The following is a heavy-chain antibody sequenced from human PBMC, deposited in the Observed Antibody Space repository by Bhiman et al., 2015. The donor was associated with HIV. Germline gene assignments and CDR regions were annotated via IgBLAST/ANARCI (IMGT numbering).Heavy chain of an antibody. V-gene: IGHV3-48*04. D-gene: IGHD5-12*01. CDR3: AREGREATMDCPDY. CDR2: ISSSGIIK. J-gene: IGHJ4*02. Sequence: VQLVESGGGVVQPGRSLRLSCAASGFTFSNYGMHWVRQGPGKGLEWVAYISSSGIIKYYADSVKGRFTISRDNANNSVFLQMNSLRAEDTAVYYCAREGREATMDCPDYWGQGTLVTVSS. CDR1: GFTFSNYG.